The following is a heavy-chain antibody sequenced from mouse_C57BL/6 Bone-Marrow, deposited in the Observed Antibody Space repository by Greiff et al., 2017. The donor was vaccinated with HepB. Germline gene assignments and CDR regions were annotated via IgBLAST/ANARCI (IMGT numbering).Heavy chain of an antibody. CDR1: GFTFSSYG. CDR2: ISSGGSYT. CDR3: ARHDLLWDYFDY. D-gene: IGHD2-1*01. Sequence: EVQLVESGGDLVKPGGSLKLSCAASGFTFSSYGMSWVRQTPDKRLEWVATISSGGSYTYYPDSVKGRFTISRDNAKNTLYLQMSSLKSEDTAMYYCARHDLLWDYFDYWGQGTTLTVSS. V-gene: IGHV5-6*01. J-gene: IGHJ2*01.